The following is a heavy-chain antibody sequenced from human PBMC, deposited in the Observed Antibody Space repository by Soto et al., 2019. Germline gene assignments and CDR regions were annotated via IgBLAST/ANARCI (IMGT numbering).Heavy chain of an antibody. CDR1: GGSFSGYY. D-gene: IGHD6-19*01. V-gene: IGHV4-34*01. J-gene: IGHJ6*03. CDR3: ARGPKYSSGWSYYYYYYMDV. Sequence: SETLSLTCAVYGGSFSGYYWSWIRQPPGKGLEWIGEINHSGSTNYNPSLKSRVTISVDTSKNQFSLKLSSVTAADTAVYYCARGPKYSSGWSYYYYYYMDVRGKGTTVTV. CDR2: INHSGST.